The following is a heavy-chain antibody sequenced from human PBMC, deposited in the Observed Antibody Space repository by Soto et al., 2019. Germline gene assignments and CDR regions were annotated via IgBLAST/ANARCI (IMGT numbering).Heavy chain of an antibody. D-gene: IGHD1-26*01. CDR1: GFTFSSYA. V-gene: IGHV3-23*01. CDR3: AKDLGGSYPMQVGAFDI. CDR2: ISGSGGST. Sequence: EVQLLESGGGLVQPGGSLRLSCAASGFTFSSYAMSWVRQAPGKGLEWVSAISGSGGSTYYADSVKGRFTIARDNSKNTLYLQMNSLSAEDTAVYYCAKDLGGSYPMQVGAFDIWGQGTIGTVSS. J-gene: IGHJ3*02.